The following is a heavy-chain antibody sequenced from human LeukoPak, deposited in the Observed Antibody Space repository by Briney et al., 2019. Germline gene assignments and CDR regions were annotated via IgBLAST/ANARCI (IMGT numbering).Heavy chain of an antibody. CDR1: GYTFTNYG. V-gene: IGHV1-18*01. CDR3: AIHYYGSGSYYHKRGVFDY. D-gene: IGHD3-10*01. Sequence: ASVKVSCKASGYTFTNYGISWVRQAPGQGLEWMGWISAYNANTHYAQRLQGRVTMTTDTSTNTAYMDLRSLRSEDTAVYYCAIHYYGSGSYYHKRGVFDYWGQGTLVSVSS. CDR2: ISAYNANT. J-gene: IGHJ4*02.